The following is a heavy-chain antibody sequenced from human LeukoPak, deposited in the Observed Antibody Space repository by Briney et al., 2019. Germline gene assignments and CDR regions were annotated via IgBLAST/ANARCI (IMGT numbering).Heavy chain of an antibody. Sequence: ASVKVSCKASGGTFSSYAISWVRQAPGQGLEWMGRIIPILGIANYAQKFQGRVTITADKSTSTAYMELSSLRSEDTAVYYCARERAGGYSYGPSPYHYYGMDVWGQGTTVTVSS. CDR3: ARERAGGYSYGPSPYHYYGMDV. V-gene: IGHV1-69*04. D-gene: IGHD5-18*01. CDR1: GGTFSSYA. J-gene: IGHJ6*02. CDR2: IIPILGIA.